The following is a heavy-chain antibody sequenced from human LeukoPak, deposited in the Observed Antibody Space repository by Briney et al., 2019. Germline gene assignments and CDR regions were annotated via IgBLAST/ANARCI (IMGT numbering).Heavy chain of an antibody. V-gene: IGHV5-51*01. J-gene: IGHJ5*02. CDR1: GYTFTEYY. D-gene: IGHD5-24*01. CDR2: IYPGDSDA. CDR3: ARRSINTPFDP. Sequence: KVSCKASGYTFTEYYMHWVRQAPGQGLEWMGMIYPGDSDARYSPSFQGQVTISADKSISTAYLQWSSLKAPDTAMYYCARRSINTPFDPWGQGTLVTVSS.